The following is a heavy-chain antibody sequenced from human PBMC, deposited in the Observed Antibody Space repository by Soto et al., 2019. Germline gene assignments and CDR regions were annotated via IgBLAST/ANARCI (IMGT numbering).Heavy chain of an antibody. CDR3: AKVQRVPLRWRTWGNWFDA. CDR2: ISGSGGST. D-gene: IGHD4-17*01. CDR1: GFTFSSYA. J-gene: IGHJ5*02. V-gene: IGHV3-23*01. Sequence: EVQLLESGGGLVQPGGSLRLSCAASGFTFSSYAMSWVRQAPGKGLEWVSAISGSGGSTYYADSVKGRFTISRDNSKNTLYLQMSSLRAEDTAVYYCAKVQRVPLRWRTWGNWFDAWGQGTLVTVCS.